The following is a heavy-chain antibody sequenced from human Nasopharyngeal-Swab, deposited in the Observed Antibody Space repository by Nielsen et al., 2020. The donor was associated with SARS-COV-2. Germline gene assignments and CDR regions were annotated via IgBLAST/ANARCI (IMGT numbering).Heavy chain of an antibody. J-gene: IGHJ4*02. CDR1: GFTIGSYY. V-gene: IGHV3-53*01. CDR2: LRVVCKP. D-gene: IGHD1-26*01. CDR3: ARGQGEY. Sequence: GGSLRLSCAASGFTIGSYYMSWVRQAPAKGLGWVKILRVVCKPFYIESVKGRFTISRDNLQNTVHLQMSSLRAEETAVYYCARGQGEYWDQGTLVTVSS.